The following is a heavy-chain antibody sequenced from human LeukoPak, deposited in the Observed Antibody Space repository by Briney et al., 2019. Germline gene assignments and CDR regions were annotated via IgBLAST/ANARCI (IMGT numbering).Heavy chain of an antibody. CDR3: ARDGWESGDY. D-gene: IGHD1-26*01. V-gene: IGHV4-39*07. CDR2: IYYSGIT. Sequence: SETLSLTCAVSGGSISGSNYYWGCIRQAPGKGLEWIGSIYYSGITHYNPSLKSRVTISVDMSTNHFSLRLSSVTAADTAVYYCARDGWESGDYWGQGTLVTVSS. CDR1: GGSISGSNYY. J-gene: IGHJ4*02.